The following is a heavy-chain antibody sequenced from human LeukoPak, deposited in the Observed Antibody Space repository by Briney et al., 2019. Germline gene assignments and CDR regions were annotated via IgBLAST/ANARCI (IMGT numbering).Heavy chain of an antibody. V-gene: IGHV4-39*01. D-gene: IGHD6-13*01. CDR2: IYYSGST. Sequence: SETLSLTCTVSGGSISSSSYYWGWIRQPPGKGLEWIGSIYYSGSTYYNPSLKSRVTISVDTSKNQFSLKLSSVTAADPAGSYWGRRGSGIEYLNDGFYGWGQGKMGTGSS. J-gene: IGHJ3*01. CDR3: GRRGSGIEYLNDGFYG. CDR1: GGSISSSSYY.